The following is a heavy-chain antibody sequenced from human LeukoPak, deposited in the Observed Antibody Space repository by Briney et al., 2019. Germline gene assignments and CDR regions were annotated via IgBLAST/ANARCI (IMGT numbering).Heavy chain of an antibody. CDR3: ASSGYSYGPYYFDY. Sequence: PSETLSLTCAVYGGSFSGYYWSWIRQPPGKGLEWIGEINHSGSTNYNPSLKSRVTISVDTSKNQFSLKLSSVTAADTAVYYCASSGYSYGPYYFDYWGQGTLVTVSS. V-gene: IGHV4-34*01. CDR1: GGSFSGYY. CDR2: INHSGST. D-gene: IGHD5-18*01. J-gene: IGHJ4*02.